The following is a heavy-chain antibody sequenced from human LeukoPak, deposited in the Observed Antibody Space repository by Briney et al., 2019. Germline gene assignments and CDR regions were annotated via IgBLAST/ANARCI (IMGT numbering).Heavy chain of an antibody. CDR3: ARGGYSHGLRAAGPTPGWFDP. D-gene: IGHD5-18*01. CDR1: GGSISSSNW. V-gene: IGHV4-4*02. Sequence: SETLSLTCAVSGGSISSSNWWSWVRPPPGKGLEWIGEIYHSGSTNYNPSLKSRVTISVDTSKNQFSLKLSSVTAADTAVYYCARGGYSHGLRAAGPTPGWFDPWGQGTLVTVSS. CDR2: IYHSGST. J-gene: IGHJ5*02.